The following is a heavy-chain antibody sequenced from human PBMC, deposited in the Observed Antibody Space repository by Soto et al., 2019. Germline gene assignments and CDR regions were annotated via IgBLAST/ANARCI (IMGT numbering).Heavy chain of an antibody. CDR1: DFSIGSGCSY. J-gene: IGHJ6*02. CDR3: ARGDDVHRGMDV. CDR2: IYYSGST. Sequence: SETRSHRSTVSDFSIGSGCSYWRWNRQHPGKGLEWIGYIYYSGSTYYNPSLKSRVTISVDTSKNQFSLKLSSVTAADTAVYYCARGDDVHRGMDVWGQGTTVTGPS. V-gene: IGHV4-31*03. D-gene: IGHD6-6*01.